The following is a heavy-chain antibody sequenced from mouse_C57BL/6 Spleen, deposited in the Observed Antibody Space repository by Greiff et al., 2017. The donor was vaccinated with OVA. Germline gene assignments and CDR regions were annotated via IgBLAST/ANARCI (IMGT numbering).Heavy chain of an antibody. Sequence: EVQLVESGGGLVKPGGSLKLSCAASGFTFSSYTMSWVRQTPEKRLEWVATISGGGGNTYYPDSVKGRFTISRDNAKNTLYLQMSSLRSEDTALYYCARHDYGSSYKAMDYWGQGTSVTVSS. J-gene: IGHJ4*01. CDR2: ISGGGGNT. V-gene: IGHV5-9*01. D-gene: IGHD1-1*01. CDR3: ARHDYGSSYKAMDY. CDR1: GFTFSSYT.